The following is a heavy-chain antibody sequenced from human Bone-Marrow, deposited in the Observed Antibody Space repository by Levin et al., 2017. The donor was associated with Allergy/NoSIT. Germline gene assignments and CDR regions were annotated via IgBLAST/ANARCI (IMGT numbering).Heavy chain of an antibody. CDR2: IYYSGSA. J-gene: IGHJ4*02. CDR1: GDSISSVHYY. Sequence: SETLSLTCTVFGDSISSVHYYWSWIRQPPGKGLEWIGYIYYSGSANYNPSLKSRVTISVDTSKNQFSLKLSSVTAADTAVYYCATAQHYYGSHYWGQGTLVTVSS. CDR3: ATAQHYYGSHY. D-gene: IGHD3-10*01. V-gene: IGHV4-61*01.